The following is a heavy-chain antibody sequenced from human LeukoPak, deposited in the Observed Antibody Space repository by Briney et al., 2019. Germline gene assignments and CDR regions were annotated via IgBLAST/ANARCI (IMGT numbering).Heavy chain of an antibody. V-gene: IGHV3-21*01. CDR2: ISSSSSYI. D-gene: IGHD3-22*01. CDR3: ARDRVNYYDSSGLEY. J-gene: IGHJ4*02. CDR1: GFTFSSYS. Sequence: PGGSLRLSCAASGFTFSSYSMNWVRQAPGKGLEWVSSISSSSSYIYYADSVKGRFTISRDNAKSSLYLQMNSLRAEDTAVYYCARDRVNYYDSSGLEYWGQGTLVTVSS.